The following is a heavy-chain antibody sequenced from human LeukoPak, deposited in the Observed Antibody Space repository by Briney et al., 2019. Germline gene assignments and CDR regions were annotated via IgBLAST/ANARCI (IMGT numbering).Heavy chain of an antibody. CDR2: VHHSGIT. CDR3: ATGGPSSKWFGR. D-gene: IGHD6-13*01. J-gene: IGHJ5*02. CDR1: GGSISDYY. Sequence: SETLSLTCTVSGGSISDYYWSWIRQPPGKGLEWIAYVHHSGITDYNPSLQSRVTISLDTSTKQFSLKMSSVAAADTAVYYGATGGPSSKWFGRWGQGTLVTVSS. V-gene: IGHV4-59*01.